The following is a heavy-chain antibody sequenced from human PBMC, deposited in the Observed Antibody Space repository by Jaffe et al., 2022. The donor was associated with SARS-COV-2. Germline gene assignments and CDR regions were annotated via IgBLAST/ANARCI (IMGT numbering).Heavy chain of an antibody. CDR2: IKSKVDGGTT. J-gene: IGHJ4*02. CDR1: GFTFSNAQ. Sequence: EVQLVESGGDLVKPGGSLRLSCAVSGFTFSNAQMTWVRQAPGKGLEWVGRIKSKVDGGTTDYGAPVKGRFTISRDDSKTTLYLQMNSLKSEDTAVYYCATGEPGWKYWGQGTLVTVSS. D-gene: IGHD1-26*01. V-gene: IGHV3-15*01. CDR3: ATGEPGWKY.